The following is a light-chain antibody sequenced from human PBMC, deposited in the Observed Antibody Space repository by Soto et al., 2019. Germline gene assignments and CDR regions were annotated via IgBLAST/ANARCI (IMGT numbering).Light chain of an antibody. CDR3: AAWDDNRSGWV. CDR1: RSNIGSNY. J-gene: IGLJ3*02. V-gene: IGLV1-47*02. Sequence: QSVLTQPPSASATPGQRVSISCSGSRSNIGSNYVYWYQQLPGAAPRLLMYSNNQRPSGVPGRFSVSKSGTSASLAISGLRSEDEADYYCAAWDDNRSGWVFGGGTKLTVL. CDR2: SNN.